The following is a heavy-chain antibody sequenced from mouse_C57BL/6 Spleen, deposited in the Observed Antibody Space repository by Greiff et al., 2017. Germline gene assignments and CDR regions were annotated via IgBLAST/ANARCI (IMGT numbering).Heavy chain of an antibody. CDR2: IWTGGGT. Sequence: QVQLKESGPGLVAPSQSLSITCTVSGFSLTSYAISWVRQPPGTGLEWLGVIWTGGGTNYNSALKSRLSISKDNSKSQVFLKMNRLQTDDTARYYCARRSFYYSNSFYYAMDYWGQVTSVTVSS. V-gene: IGHV2-9-1*01. J-gene: IGHJ4*01. CDR1: GFSLTSYA. CDR3: ARRSFYYSNSFYYAMDY. D-gene: IGHD2-5*01.